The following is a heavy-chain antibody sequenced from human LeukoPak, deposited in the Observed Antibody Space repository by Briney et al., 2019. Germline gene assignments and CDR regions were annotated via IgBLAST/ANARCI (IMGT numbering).Heavy chain of an antibody. CDR3: ARAKYSSSSLFDY. D-gene: IGHD6-6*01. CDR2: INHSGST. V-gene: IGHV4-34*01. Sequence: PSETLSLTCAVYGGSFSGYYWSWIRQPPGKGLEWIGEINHSGSTNYNPSLKSRVPISVDTSKNQFSLKLSSVTAADTAVYYCARAKYSSSSLFDYWGQGTLVTVSS. CDR1: GGSFSGYY. J-gene: IGHJ4*02.